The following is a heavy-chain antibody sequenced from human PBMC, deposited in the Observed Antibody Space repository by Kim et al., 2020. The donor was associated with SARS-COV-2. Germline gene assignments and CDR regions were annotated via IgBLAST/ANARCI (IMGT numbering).Heavy chain of an antibody. CDR3: ARPSSGWRRGWDY. CDR2: INHSGST. J-gene: IGHJ4*02. V-gene: IGHV4-34*01. CDR1: GGSFSGYY. D-gene: IGHD6-19*01. Sequence: SETLSLTCAVYGGSFSGYYWSWIRQPPGKGLEWIGEINHSGSTNYNPSLKSRVTISVDTSKNQFSLKLSSVTAADTAVYYCARPSSGWRRGWDYWGQGTLVTVSS.